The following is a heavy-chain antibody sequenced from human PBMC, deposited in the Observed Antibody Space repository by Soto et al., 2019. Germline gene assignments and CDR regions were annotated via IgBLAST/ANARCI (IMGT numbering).Heavy chain of an antibody. CDR2: IGASGAGT. J-gene: IGHJ4*02. CDR1: GFTFSSYA. D-gene: IGHD1-26*01. Sequence: EVQLLEAGGGLVQPGGSLSLSCAGSGFTFSSYAMSWVRQAPGKGLEWVSGIGASGAGTYYADSVKGRFTISRDNSKNTLHLQMNSLRAEDTAVYYGALRKTGSYFDYWGQGNLVTVSS. V-gene: IGHV3-23*01. CDR3: ALRKTGSYFDY.